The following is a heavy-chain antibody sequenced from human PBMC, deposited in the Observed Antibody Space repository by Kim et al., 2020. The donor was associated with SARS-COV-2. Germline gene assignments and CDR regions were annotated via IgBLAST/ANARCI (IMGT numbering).Heavy chain of an antibody. D-gene: IGHD1-26*01. Sequence: GESLQISCKGSGYSFTSYWIGWVRQMPGKGLEWMGIIYPGDSDTRYSPSFQGQVTISADKSISTAYLQWSSLKASDTAMYYCARRSGSGYSGSYRWNWYFDLWGRGTRDTDSS. CDR1: GYSFTSYW. CDR2: IYPGDSDT. V-gene: IGHV5-51*01. CDR3: ARRSGSGYSGSYRWNWYFDL. J-gene: IGHJ2*01.